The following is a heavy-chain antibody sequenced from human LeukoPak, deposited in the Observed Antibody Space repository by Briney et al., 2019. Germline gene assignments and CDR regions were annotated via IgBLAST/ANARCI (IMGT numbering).Heavy chain of an antibody. V-gene: IGHV4-39*07. CDR3: ARDYDSSGYYYVAAFDI. CDR2: INHSGST. J-gene: IGHJ3*02. D-gene: IGHD3-22*01. Sequence: PSETLSLTCTVSGGSISSSSYYWGWIRQPPGKGLEWIGEINHSGSTNYNPSLKSRVTISVDTSKNQFSLKLSPVTAADTAVYYCARDYDSSGYYYVAAFDIWGQGTMVTVSS. CDR1: GGSISSSSYY.